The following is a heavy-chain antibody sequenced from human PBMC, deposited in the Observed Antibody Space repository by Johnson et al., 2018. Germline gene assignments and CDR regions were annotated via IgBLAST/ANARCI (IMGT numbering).Heavy chain of an antibody. CDR3: AKVHYDSSGYYRQYFQH. CDR2: ISGSGGST. CDR1: GFTFSSYA. V-gene: IGHV3-23*04. J-gene: IGHJ1*01. Sequence: VQLVQSGGGLVQPGGSLRLTCAASGFTFSSYAMSWVRQAPGKGLEWVSAISGSGGSTYYADSVKGRFTISRDNSKNTLYLQMNSLRAEDTAVYYCAKVHYDSSGYYRQYFQHWGQGTLVTVSS. D-gene: IGHD3-22*01.